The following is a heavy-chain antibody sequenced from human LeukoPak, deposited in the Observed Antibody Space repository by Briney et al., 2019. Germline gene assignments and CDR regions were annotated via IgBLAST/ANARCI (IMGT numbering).Heavy chain of an antibody. J-gene: IGHJ4*02. Sequence: PGGSLRLSCAASGFTVSSNYMSWVRQAPGKGLEWVANIKQDGSEKYYVDSVKGRFTISRDNAKNSLYLQMNSLRAEDTAVYYCGRVSESLVNGGVSWSFDNWGQGTLVTVSS. V-gene: IGHV3-7*03. CDR1: GFTVSSNY. D-gene: IGHD2-15*01. CDR3: GRVSESLVNGGVSWSFDN. CDR2: IKQDGSEK.